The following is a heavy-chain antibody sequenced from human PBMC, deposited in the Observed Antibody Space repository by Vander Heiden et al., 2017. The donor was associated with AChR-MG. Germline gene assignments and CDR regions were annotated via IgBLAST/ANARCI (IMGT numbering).Heavy chain of an antibody. CDR2: INPNSGGT. J-gene: IGHJ3*02. CDR3: ARDRSGIVGVVADDAFDI. D-gene: IGHD2-15*01. V-gene: IGHV1-2*06. Sequence: QVQLVQSGAEVKKPGASVKVSCKASGYTFTGYHMHWVRQAPGQGLEWMGRINPNSGGTNNAQKFQGRVTMTRDTSISTAYMELSRLRSDDTAVYYCARDRSGIVGVVADDAFDIWGQGTMVTVSS. CDR1: GYTFTGYH.